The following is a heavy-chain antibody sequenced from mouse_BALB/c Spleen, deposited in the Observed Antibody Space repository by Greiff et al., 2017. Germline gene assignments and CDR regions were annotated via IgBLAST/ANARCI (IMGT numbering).Heavy chain of an antibody. J-gene: IGHJ1*01. CDR3: AREGGYGSPWYFDV. CDR2: IWGDGST. V-gene: IGHV2-6-7*01. CDR1: GFSLTGYG. D-gene: IGHD1-1*01. Sequence: QVQLQQSGPGLVAPSQSLSITCTVSGFSLTGYGVNWVRQPPGKGLEWLGMIWGDGSTDYNSALKSRLSISKDNSKSQVFLKMNSLQTDNTARYYCAREGGYGSPWYFDVWGAGTTVTVSS.